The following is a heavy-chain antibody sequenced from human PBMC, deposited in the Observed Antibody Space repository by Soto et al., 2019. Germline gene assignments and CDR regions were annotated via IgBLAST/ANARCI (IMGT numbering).Heavy chain of an antibody. CDR2: TYYRSKWYN. Sequence: QVQLQQSGPGLVRPSQTLSLTCSLSGDSVSSISAAWNWIRQSPSRGLEWLGRTYYRSKWYNDYALSLERRIRIAPATSNNQFSQQLTSVTPAETAVDYCARDYGRWLLKFRGLDVGGQGSTVTVSS. CDR1: GDSVSSISAA. CDR3: ARDYGRWLLKFRGLDV. J-gene: IGHJ6*02. V-gene: IGHV6-1*01. D-gene: IGHD2-15*01.